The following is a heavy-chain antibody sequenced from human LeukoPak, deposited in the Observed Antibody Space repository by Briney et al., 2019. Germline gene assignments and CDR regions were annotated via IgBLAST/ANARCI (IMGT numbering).Heavy chain of an antibody. V-gene: IGHV4-39*01. J-gene: IGHJ4*02. Sequence: SETLSLTCSVSDDSISGSSYYWGRIRQPPGKGLEWIGSIYYSGTTYYNPSLKSRFTISVDTSKNQFSLGLSSVTAADTAVYYCASQAGYSSGWFHHKTGDFDFWGQGALVTVSS. CDR3: ASQAGYSSGWFHHKTGDFDF. D-gene: IGHD6-19*01. CDR1: DDSISGSSYY. CDR2: IYYSGTT.